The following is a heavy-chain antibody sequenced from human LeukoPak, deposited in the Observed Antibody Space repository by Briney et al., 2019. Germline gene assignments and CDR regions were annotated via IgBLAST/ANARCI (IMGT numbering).Heavy chain of an antibody. CDR1: GFTFSNYG. CDR2: IRYDESNK. D-gene: IGHD3-9*01. CDR3: ARDKSRYFDWLLSCCYYYGMDV. Sequence: GGSLRLSCAASGFTFSNYGVHWVRQAPGKGLEWVSFIRYDESNKYYTDSVKGRFTISRDNSKNTVYLQMNSLRAEDTAVYYCARDKSRYFDWLLSCCYYYGMDVWGQGTTVTVSS. J-gene: IGHJ6*02. V-gene: IGHV3-30*02.